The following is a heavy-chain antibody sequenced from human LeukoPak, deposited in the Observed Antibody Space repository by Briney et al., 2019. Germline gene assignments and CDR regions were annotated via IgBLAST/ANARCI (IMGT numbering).Heavy chain of an antibody. CDR1: GFTFDDYA. J-gene: IGHJ4*02. V-gene: IGHV3-9*01. Sequence: GGSLRLSCAASGFTFDDYAMHWVRQAPGKGLEWVSGISWNSGSIGYADSVKGRFTISRDNAKNSLYLQMNSLRAEDTALYYCAKEGGYDYVWGSYRYTNYYFDYWGQGTLVTVSS. CDR2: ISWNSGSI. CDR3: AKEGGYDYVWGSYRYTNYYFDY. D-gene: IGHD3-16*02.